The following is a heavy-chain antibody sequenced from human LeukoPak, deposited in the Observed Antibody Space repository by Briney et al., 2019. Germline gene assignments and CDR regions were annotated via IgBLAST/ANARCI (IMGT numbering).Heavy chain of an antibody. CDR3: TGAYCGGDCYLLDY. V-gene: IGHV3-49*04. CDR2: IRSKAYGGTT. J-gene: IGHJ4*02. D-gene: IGHD2-21*01. Sequence: GGALRLSCTASGFTFGDYAMSWVRQAPGKGLEGVGFIRSKAYGGTTEYAASVKGRFTISRDDSKSIAYLQMNSLKTEDTAVYYCTGAYCGGDCYLLDYWGQGTLVTVSS. CDR1: GFTFGDYA.